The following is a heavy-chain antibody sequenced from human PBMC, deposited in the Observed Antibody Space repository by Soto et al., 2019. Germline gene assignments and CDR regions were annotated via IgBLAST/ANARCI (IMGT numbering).Heavy chain of an antibody. V-gene: IGHV3-30-3*01. CDR3: ARATETKRWFDP. Sequence: QVQLVESGGGVVQPGRSLRLSCAASGFTLSTYAMHWVRQAPGKGLEWVAVISYDGSNKYYADSVKGRFTISRDNSKNTLYLQMNSLRAEDTAVYYCARATETKRWFDPWGQGTLVTVSS. CDR1: GFTLSTYA. J-gene: IGHJ5*02. CDR2: ISYDGSNK.